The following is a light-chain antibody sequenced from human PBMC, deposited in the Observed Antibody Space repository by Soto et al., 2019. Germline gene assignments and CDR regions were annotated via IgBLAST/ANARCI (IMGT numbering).Light chain of an antibody. J-gene: IGKJ1*01. CDR1: QNIDRW. V-gene: IGKV1-5*01. Sequence: DIQMTQSPSMLPASVGDRFTITCRASQNIDRWLAWYQQKPGKAPKLLIYHASSLETGVPSRFSGSGSGTEFTLTISSVQPDDFAAYYCQHYNSYGTFGQGTKVDIK. CDR3: QHYNSYGT. CDR2: HAS.